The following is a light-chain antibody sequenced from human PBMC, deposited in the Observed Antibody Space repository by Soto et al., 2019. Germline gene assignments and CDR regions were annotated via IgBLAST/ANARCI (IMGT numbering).Light chain of an antibody. Sequence: EVVMRQSPATLSVSPGEGATLSCRASQGIGDTLAWYQHKPGQTPRLLIYDTSTRATGVPTRFSGSRTGEEFTLTNECLESEDLAVYYSELRRKRPWTFGQGTKVDIK. V-gene: IGKV3-15*01. CDR1: QGIGDT. CDR3: ELRRKRPWT. CDR2: DTS. J-gene: IGKJ1*01.